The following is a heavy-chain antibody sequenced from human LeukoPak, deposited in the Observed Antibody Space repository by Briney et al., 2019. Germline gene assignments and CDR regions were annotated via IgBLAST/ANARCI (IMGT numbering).Heavy chain of an antibody. V-gene: IGHV1-18*01. Sequence: ASVKVSCKASGYTFTSYGISWVRQAPGQGLEWMGWISAYNGNTNYAEKLQDRVTMTTDTPTSIAYMELRGLRSDDTAVYYCARSGTGYCSGGSCYKNWVDPWGQGTPVTVSS. CDR1: GYTFTSYG. CDR3: ARSGTGYCSGGSCYKNWVDP. CDR2: ISAYNGNT. D-gene: IGHD2-15*01. J-gene: IGHJ5*02.